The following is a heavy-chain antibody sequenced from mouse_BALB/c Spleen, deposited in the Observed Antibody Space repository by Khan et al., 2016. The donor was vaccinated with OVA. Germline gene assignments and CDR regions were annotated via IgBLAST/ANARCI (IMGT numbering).Heavy chain of an antibody. CDR3: GRAYYRYDGYYAMDY. D-gene: IGHD2-14*01. CDR2: IWGGGGT. J-gene: IGHJ4*01. CDR1: GFSLSRYN. V-gene: IGHV2-6-4*01. Sequence: QVQLKQSGPGLVAPSQSLSITCTVSGFSLSRYNIHWVRQPPGKGLEWLGMIWGGGGTDYNSTLKSRLSISKDNSKSQVFLKMNSLQTDDTAMYXCGRAYYRYDGYYAMDYWGQGTSVTVSS.